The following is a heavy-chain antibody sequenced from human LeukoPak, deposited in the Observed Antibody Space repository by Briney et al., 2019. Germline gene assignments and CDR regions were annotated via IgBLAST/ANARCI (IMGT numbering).Heavy chain of an antibody. CDR1: GFTFSNYA. Sequence: GGSLRLSCATSGFTFSNYAVSWVRQAPGKGLEWVSSISGSGGTTYYADSVKGRFTISRDNSKNTLYLQMNSLRAEDTAVYYCAKSSPYSNSYYDYWGQGTLVTVSP. D-gene: IGHD6-6*01. CDR2: ISGSGGTT. V-gene: IGHV3-23*01. CDR3: AKSSPYSNSYYDY. J-gene: IGHJ4*02.